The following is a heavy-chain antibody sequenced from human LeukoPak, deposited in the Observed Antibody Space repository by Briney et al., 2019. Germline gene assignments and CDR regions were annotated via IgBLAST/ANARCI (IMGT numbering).Heavy chain of an antibody. CDR3: ARDYSGYPELWGFDY. D-gene: IGHD5-12*01. CDR1: GYTFTGYY. J-gene: IGHJ4*02. CDR2: INPNSGDT. V-gene: IGHV1-2*02. Sequence: ASVKVSCKASGYTFTGYYIHWVRQAPGQGLEWMGWINPNSGDTNYAQKFQGRVTLTRDTSISTAYMELSRLRSDDTAVYYCARDYSGYPELWGFDYWGQGTLVTVSS.